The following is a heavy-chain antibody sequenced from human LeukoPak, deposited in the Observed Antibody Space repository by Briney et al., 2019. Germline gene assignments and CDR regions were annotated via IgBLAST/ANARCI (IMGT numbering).Heavy chain of an antibody. CDR3: ARNLEWELQEDYYGMDV. Sequence: PGRSLRLSCAASGFTFSSYAMHWVRQAPGKGLEWVAVISYDGSNKYYADSVKGRFTISRDNSKNTPYLQMNSLRAEDTAVYYCARNLEWELQEDYYGMDVWGQGTTVTVSS. V-gene: IGHV3-30-3*01. CDR1: GFTFSSYA. J-gene: IGHJ6*02. D-gene: IGHD1-26*01. CDR2: ISYDGSNK.